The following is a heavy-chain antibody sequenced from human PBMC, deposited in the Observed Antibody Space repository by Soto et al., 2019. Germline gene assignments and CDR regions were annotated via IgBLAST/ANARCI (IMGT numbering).Heavy chain of an antibody. D-gene: IGHD5-18*01. CDR3: AGEGYSYGYVSFGMDV. J-gene: IGHJ6*02. CDR2: IYPGDSDT. CDR1: GYSFTSYW. Sequence: GESLKISCKGSGYSFTSYWIGWVRQMPGKGLEWMGIIYPGDSDTRYSPSFQGQVTISADKSISTAYLQWSSLKASDTAMYYCAGEGYSYGYVSFGMDVWGQGTTVTVSS. V-gene: IGHV5-51*01.